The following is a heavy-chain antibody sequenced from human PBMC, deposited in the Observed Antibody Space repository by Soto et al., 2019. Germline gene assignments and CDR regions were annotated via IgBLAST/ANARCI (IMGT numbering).Heavy chain of an antibody. CDR3: ARAVGVVVVAAYLDY. J-gene: IGHJ4*02. Sequence: GPPRVSYGVAELTISGHSMSWVRKKPGKGLEWVSSISSSSSYIYYADSVKGRFTISRDNAKNSLYLQMNSLRAEDTAVYYCARAVGVVVVAAYLDYWGQGTLVTVSS. D-gene: IGHD2-15*01. CDR2: ISSSSSYI. V-gene: IGHV3-21*01. CDR1: ELTISGHS.